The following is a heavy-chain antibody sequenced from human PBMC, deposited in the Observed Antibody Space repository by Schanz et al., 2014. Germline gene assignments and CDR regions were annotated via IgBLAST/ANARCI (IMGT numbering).Heavy chain of an antibody. D-gene: IGHD6-13*01. CDR1: RFTSSSYT. J-gene: IGHJ1*01. V-gene: IGHV3-30*09. CDR3: ATGRAASNFGSEYFLY. CDR2: ISYDGSNK. Sequence: QVQLVESGGGVVQPGRSLRLPCAASRFTSSSYTMHWVRQAPGKGLEWVALISYDGSNKYYADSVKGRFAISRENSKNTMFLQMSSLRPEDTAVYYCATGRAASNFGSEYFLYWGQGTLVTVSS.